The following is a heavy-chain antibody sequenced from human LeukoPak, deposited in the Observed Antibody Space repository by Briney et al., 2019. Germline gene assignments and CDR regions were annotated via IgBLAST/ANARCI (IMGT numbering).Heavy chain of an antibody. CDR1: GYTFTDYY. CDR2: INPDSGGT. Sequence: ASVKVSCKPSGYTFTDYYIHWVRQAPGQGLEWMGRINPDSGGTHYAEKFQGRVTMTRDTSISTAHMELSRLTSGDTAEYYCAREGFEYYYYLDVWGKGTTVTVSS. J-gene: IGHJ6*03. CDR3: AREGFEYYYYLDV. V-gene: IGHV1-2*06. D-gene: IGHD3-9*01.